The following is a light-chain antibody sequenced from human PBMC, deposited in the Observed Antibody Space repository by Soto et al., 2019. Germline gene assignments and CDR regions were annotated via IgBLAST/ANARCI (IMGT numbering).Light chain of an antibody. J-gene: IGLJ3*02. CDR3: TSYSRTNTLV. CDR2: DVS. V-gene: IGLV2-14*03. Sequence: QSALTQPASVSGSPGQSITISCTGTGSDVGGFNYVSWYQQHPDKAPKLMIFDVSDRPSGVSNRFSGSKSGNTASLTISGLQAEDEADYYCTSYSRTNTLVFGGGTKLTVL. CDR1: GSDVGGFNY.